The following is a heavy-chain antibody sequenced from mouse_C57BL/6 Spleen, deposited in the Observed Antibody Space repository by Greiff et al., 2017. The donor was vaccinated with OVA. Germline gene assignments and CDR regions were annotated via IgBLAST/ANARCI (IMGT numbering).Heavy chain of an antibody. Sequence: EVQLVESGGGLVKPGGSLKLSCAASGFTFSSYAMSWVRQTPEKRLEWVATISDGGSYTYYPANVKGRFTISRDNAKNNLYLQMSHLKSEDTAMYYCATPSDYFDYWGQGTTLTVSS. V-gene: IGHV5-4*01. CDR1: GFTFSSYA. D-gene: IGHD3-1*01. CDR3: ATPSDYFDY. CDR2: ISDGGSYT. J-gene: IGHJ2*01.